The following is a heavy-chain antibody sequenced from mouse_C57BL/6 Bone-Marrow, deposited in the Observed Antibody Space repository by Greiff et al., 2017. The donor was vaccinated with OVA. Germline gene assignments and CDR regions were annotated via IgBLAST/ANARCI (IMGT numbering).Heavy chain of an antibody. CDR2: IDPSDSYA. CDR3: ARWGGAWFAY. Sequence: QVQLQQPGAELVMPGASVKLSCKASGYTFTSYWMHWVKQRPGQGLEWIGEIDPSDSYANYNQKFKGKSTLTVDKSSSTAYMQLSSLTSEDSAVYCCARWGGAWFAYWGQGTRVTVSA. J-gene: IGHJ3*01. CDR1: GYTFTSYW. V-gene: IGHV1-69*01.